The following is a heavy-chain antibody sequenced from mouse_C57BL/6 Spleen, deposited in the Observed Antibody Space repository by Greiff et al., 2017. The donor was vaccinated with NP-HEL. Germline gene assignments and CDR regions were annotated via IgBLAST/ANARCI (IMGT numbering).Heavy chain of an antibody. J-gene: IGHJ4*01. CDR3: ARDIYYGNYYAMDY. V-gene: IGHV1-52*01. CDR1: GYTFTSYW. D-gene: IGHD1-1*01. Sequence: QVQLQQPGAELVRPGSSVKLSCKASGYTFTSYWMHWVKQRPIQGLEWIGNIDPSDSETHYNQKFKDKATLTADKSSSTAYMQLSSLTSEDSAVYYCARDIYYGNYYAMDYWGQGTSVTVSS. CDR2: IDPSDSET.